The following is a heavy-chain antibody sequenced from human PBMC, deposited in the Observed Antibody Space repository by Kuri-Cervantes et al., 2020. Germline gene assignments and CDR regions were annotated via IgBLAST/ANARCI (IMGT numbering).Heavy chain of an antibody. Sequence: GGSLRLSCAASGFTFSSYGMHWVRQAPGKGLEWVAVIWYDGSNKYYADSVKGRFTISRDNSKNTLYLRMNSLRAEDTAVYYCARDSGYYTYIMDVWGKGTTVTVSS. V-gene: IGHV3-33*01. CDR3: ARDSGYYTYIMDV. CDR1: GFTFSSYG. CDR2: IWYDGSNK. J-gene: IGHJ6*03. D-gene: IGHD3-3*01.